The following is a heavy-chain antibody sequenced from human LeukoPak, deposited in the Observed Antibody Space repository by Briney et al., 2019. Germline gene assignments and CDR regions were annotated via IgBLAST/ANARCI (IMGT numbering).Heavy chain of an antibody. Sequence: SETLSLTCAVYGGSFSGYYWGWIRQPPGKGLEWIGSIYYSGSTYYNPSLKSRVTISVDTSKNQFSLKLSSVTAADTAVYYCARGARLLWFGESPNWFDPWGQGTLVTVSS. CDR1: GGSFSGYY. CDR3: ARGARLLWFGESPNWFDP. V-gene: IGHV4-34*01. J-gene: IGHJ5*02. D-gene: IGHD3-10*01. CDR2: IYYSGST.